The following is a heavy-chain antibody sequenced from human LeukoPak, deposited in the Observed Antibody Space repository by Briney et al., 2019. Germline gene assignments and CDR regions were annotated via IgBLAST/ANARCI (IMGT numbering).Heavy chain of an antibody. D-gene: IGHD2-21*01. V-gene: IGHV4-4*07. J-gene: IGHJ5*02. CDR1: GVSVSSDY. CDR2: FYTGGRS. Sequence: SETLSLTCSVSGVSVSSDYWSWIRQPAGQGLEWIGRFYTGGRSSYNPSVKSRVTISVDTSKNQFSLTLTPVTVADTGVYFCARDIPPLGRFDPWGQGTLVTVSS. CDR3: ARDIPPLGRFDP.